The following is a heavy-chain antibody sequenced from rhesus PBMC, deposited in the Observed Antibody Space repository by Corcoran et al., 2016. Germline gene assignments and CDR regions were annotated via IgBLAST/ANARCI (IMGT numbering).Heavy chain of an antibody. V-gene: IGHV4-73*01. CDR2: IYGKSANT. CDR1: GGSISGYYY. Sequence: QVQLQQWGEGLVKPSETLSLTCAVYGGSISGYYYWSWIRQPPGKGLEWIGYIYGKSANTNYNPSLKNRVTISKDTSKNQFALKRSSVTAADTAVYYCAREGLRYYFDYWGQGVLVTVSS. CDR3: AREGLRYYFDY. D-gene: IGHD2-21*01. J-gene: IGHJ4*01.